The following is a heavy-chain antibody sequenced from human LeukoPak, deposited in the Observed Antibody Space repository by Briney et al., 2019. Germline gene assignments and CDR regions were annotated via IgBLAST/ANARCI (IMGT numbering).Heavy chain of an antibody. V-gene: IGHV3-21*03. CDR3: ARSSGYGYDY. CDR1: GFTFSSYT. Sequence: PGGSLRLSCAASGFTFSSYTMHWIRQAPGKGLEWVSSISGSNSYIFYADSVKGRFTVSRDNAKNTLSLQMNSLRAEDTAVYYCARSSGYGYDYWGQGTLVTVSS. D-gene: IGHD5-18*01. J-gene: IGHJ4*02. CDR2: ISGSNSYI.